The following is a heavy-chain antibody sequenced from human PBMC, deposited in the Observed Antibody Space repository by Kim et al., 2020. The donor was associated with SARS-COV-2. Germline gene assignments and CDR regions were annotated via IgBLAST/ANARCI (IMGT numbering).Heavy chain of an antibody. CDR3: ALGEITYYFDY. CDR1: GFTFSSYW. Sequence: GGSLRLSCAASGFTFSSYWMHWVRQAPGKGLVWVSRINSDGSSTSYADSVKGRITISRDNAKNTLYLQMNSLRVEDTAVYYCALGEITYYFDYWGQGTLVTVSS. CDR2: INSDGSST. V-gene: IGHV3-74*01. D-gene: IGHD3-10*01. J-gene: IGHJ4*02.